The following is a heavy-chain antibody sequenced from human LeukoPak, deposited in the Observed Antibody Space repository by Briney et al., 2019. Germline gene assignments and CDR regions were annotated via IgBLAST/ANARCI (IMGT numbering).Heavy chain of an antibody. CDR1: GGSISTSSYY. J-gene: IGHJ4*02. D-gene: IGHD3-22*01. Sequence: SETLSLTCTVSGGSISTSSYYWGWIRQPPGKGLEWIGSTYYSGSTYYNPSHKSRVTISVDTPKNQFSLKLSSVTAADTAVYYCARDYVYYYDSSGYLDYWGQGTLVTVSS. CDR3: ARDYVYYYDSSGYLDY. V-gene: IGHV4-39*07. CDR2: TYYSGST.